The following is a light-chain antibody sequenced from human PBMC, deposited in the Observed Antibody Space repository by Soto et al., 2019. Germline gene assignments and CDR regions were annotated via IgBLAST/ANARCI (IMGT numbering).Light chain of an antibody. CDR3: EQYGSEIYT. CDR2: GAT. V-gene: IGKV3-20*01. Sequence: IVLTQSPGTMSLSPGERATLSCRASQSVSSNYLAWYQQKPGQAPRLLIFGATSRATGLPDSFSGSGSGTDDNRTIRRMGPEYFAVYYCEQYGSEIYTFAQGSKMEIK. CDR1: QSVSSNY. J-gene: IGKJ2*01.